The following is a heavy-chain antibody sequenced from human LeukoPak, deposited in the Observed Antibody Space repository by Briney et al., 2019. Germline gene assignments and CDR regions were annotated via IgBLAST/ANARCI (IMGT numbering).Heavy chain of an antibody. CDR2: IYTGGST. Sequence: PSETLSLTCTVSGGSISSYYWSWIRQPAGKGLEWIGRIYTGGSTNYNPSLKSRVTMSVDTSKNQFSLKLSSVTAADTAVYYCARAGRYVWGSYLFDYWGQGTLVTVSS. J-gene: IGHJ4*02. CDR3: ARAGRYVWGSYLFDY. V-gene: IGHV4-4*07. CDR1: GGSISSYY. D-gene: IGHD3-16*01.